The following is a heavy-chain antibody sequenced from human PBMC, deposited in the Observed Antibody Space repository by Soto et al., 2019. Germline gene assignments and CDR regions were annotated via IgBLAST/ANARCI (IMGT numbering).Heavy chain of an antibody. CDR2: IYHSGST. Sequence: QVQLQESGPGLVKPSGTLSLPCAVSGDSISSSKWWRWVRQPPGKGLEWIGEIYHSGSTNYNPSLKSRVIISIDKSKNQFPLKLSSVTDADTAVYYCARGERQQQRDSWGQGTLVTVSS. CDR1: GDSISSSKW. V-gene: IGHV4-4*02. D-gene: IGHD6-13*01. J-gene: IGHJ4*02. CDR3: ARGERQQQRDS.